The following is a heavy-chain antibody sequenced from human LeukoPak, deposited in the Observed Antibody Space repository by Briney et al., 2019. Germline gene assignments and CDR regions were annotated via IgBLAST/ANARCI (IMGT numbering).Heavy chain of an antibody. Sequence: GASVKVSCKSSGYSFRRNGISWVRRAPGQGLEWMAWISANSGNTNYAQNFQDRVTLTTDTSTSTAYMELRSLRSDDTAVYYCARDVNYAFDYWGQGTLVTVSS. CDR1: GYSFRRNG. J-gene: IGHJ4*02. D-gene: IGHD3-16*01. V-gene: IGHV1-18*01. CDR3: ARDVNYAFDY. CDR2: ISANSGNT.